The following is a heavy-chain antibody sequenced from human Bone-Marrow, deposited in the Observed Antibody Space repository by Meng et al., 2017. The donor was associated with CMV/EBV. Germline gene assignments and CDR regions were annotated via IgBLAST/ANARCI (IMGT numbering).Heavy chain of an antibody. Sequence: ASVKVSCKASGYTFTGYYMHWVRQAPGQGLEWMGWINPNSGGTNYAQKFQGRVTMTRDTSISTAYMELSRLRSDDTAVYYCARVAEPQKSASYDFWSGYWFDPWGQGTRVTGSS. J-gene: IGHJ5*02. CDR1: GYTFTGYY. D-gene: IGHD3-3*01. V-gene: IGHV1-2*02. CDR2: INPNSGGT. CDR3: ARVAEPQKSASYDFWSGYWFDP.